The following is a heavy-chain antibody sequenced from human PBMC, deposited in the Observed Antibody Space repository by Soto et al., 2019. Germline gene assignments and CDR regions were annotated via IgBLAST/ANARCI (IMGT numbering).Heavy chain of an antibody. J-gene: IGHJ5*01. Sequence: SETLSLTCTVSGGSISSGGYYWSWIRQHPGKGLEWIGYIYYSKSTYYNPSLKSRVTISQDTSRSQFSLRLSSVTAADTAVYYCARLKSGWKREKWFDSWGQGTLVTVSS. V-gene: IGHV4-31*03. CDR1: GGSISSGGYY. CDR2: IYYSKST. CDR3: ARLKSGWKREKWFDS. D-gene: IGHD6-19*01.